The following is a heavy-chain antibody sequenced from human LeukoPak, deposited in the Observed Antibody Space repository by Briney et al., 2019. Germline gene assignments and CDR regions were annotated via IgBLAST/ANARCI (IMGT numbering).Heavy chain of an antibody. CDR3: ARGQYDILTGYYSYYYYYGMDV. V-gene: IGHV4-59*01. D-gene: IGHD3-9*01. Sequence: SETLSLTCTVSGGSISSYYWSWIRQPPGKGLEWIGYIYYSGSTNYNPSLKSRVTISVDTSKNQFSLKLSSVTAADTAVYYCARGQYDILTGYYSYYYYYGMDVWGQGTTVTVSS. CDR2: IYYSGST. CDR1: GGSISSYY. J-gene: IGHJ6*02.